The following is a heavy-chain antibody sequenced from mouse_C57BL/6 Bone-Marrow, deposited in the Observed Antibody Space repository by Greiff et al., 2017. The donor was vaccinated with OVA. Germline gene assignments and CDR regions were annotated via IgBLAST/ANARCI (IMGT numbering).Heavy chain of an antibody. V-gene: IGHV3-6*01. CDR2: ISYDGSN. Sequence: EVKLVESGPGLVKPSQSLSLTCSVTGYSITSGYYWNWIRQFPGNKLEWMGYISYDGSNNYNQSLKNRISITRDTSKNQFFLKLHSVTTEDKATDYCARDYHCSSYWFAYWGQGTLVTVSA. J-gene: IGHJ3*01. CDR1: GYSITSGYY. CDR3: ARDYHCSSYWFAY. D-gene: IGHD1-1*01.